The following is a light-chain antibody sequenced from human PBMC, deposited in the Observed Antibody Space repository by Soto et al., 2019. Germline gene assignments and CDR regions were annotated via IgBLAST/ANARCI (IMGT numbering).Light chain of an antibody. CDR1: QSINSY. CDR2: DAS. J-gene: IGKJ4*01. V-gene: IGKV1-5*01. CDR3: QQYNSYSPLT. Sequence: DIPMTQSPSTLSAAVGDRVTITCRASQSINSYLAWYQQKPGKVPNLLIYDASSLESGVPSRFSGSGSGTEFTLTISSLQPDDFATYYCQQYNSYSPLTFGGGTKVEIK.